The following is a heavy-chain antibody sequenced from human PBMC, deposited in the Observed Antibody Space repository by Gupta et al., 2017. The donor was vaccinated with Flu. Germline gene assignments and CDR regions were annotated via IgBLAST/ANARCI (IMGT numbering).Heavy chain of an antibody. CDR1: GFTFSSYA. CDR2: ISSNGGST. J-gene: IGHJ4*02. V-gene: IGHV3-64D*06. Sequence: EVQLVESGGGLVQPGGSLRLSCSASGFTFSSYAMHWVRQAPGKGLEYVSAISSNGGSTYYADSVKGRFTISRDNSKNTLYLQMSSLRAEDTAVYYCVKDQDIVLMVYTFDYWGQGTLVTVSS. CDR3: VKDQDIVLMVYTFDY. D-gene: IGHD2-8*01.